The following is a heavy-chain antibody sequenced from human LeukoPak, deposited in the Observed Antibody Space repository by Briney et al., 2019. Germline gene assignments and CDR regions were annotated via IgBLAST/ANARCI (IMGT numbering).Heavy chain of an antibody. Sequence: GGSLRLSCAASGFTFSSYAMHWVRQAPGKGLEWVAVISYDGSNKYYADSVKGRFTISRDNSKNTLYLQMNSLRAEDTAVYYCARAVASGLSSSSDAFDIWGQGTMVTVSS. J-gene: IGHJ3*02. CDR2: ISYDGSNK. V-gene: IGHV3-30-3*01. CDR1: GFTFSSYA. CDR3: ARAVASGLSSSSDAFDI. D-gene: IGHD6-6*01.